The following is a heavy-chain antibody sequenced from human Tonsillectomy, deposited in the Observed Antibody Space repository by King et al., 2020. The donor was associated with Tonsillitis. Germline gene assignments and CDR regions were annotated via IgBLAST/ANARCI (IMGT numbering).Heavy chain of an antibody. CDR2: IYWDGGK. V-gene: IGHV2-5*02. D-gene: IGHD3-22*01. J-gene: IGHJ4*02. Sequence: QITLKESGPTLVKPTQTLTLTCTFSGFSLSAPGVGVGWIRQPPGKALEWLALIYWDGGKRYSPSLRNRLTVTKDTSKNQVVLTMTKMDPVDTATYYCAHPQSFHYDGSSGPLVYFDCWGQGTLVTVSS. CDR1: GFSLSAPGVG. CDR3: AHPQSFHYDGSSGPLVYFDC.